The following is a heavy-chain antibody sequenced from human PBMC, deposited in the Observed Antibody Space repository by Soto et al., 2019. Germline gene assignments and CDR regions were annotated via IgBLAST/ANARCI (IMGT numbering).Heavy chain of an antibody. CDR1: GYTFTSYD. D-gene: IGHD3-3*01. CDR3: ARGRPGITIFGVVINSHYMDV. V-gene: IGHV1-8*01. CDR2: MNPNSGNT. J-gene: IGHJ6*03. Sequence: GASVKVSFKASGYTFTSYDINWVRQATGQGLEWMGWMNPNSGNTGYAQKFQGRVTMTRNTSISTAYMELSSLRSEDTAVYYCARGRPGITIFGVVINSHYMDVWGKGTTVTVSS.